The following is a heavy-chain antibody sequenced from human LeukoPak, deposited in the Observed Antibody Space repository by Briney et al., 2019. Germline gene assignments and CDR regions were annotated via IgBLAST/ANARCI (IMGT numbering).Heavy chain of an antibody. D-gene: IGHD6-13*01. J-gene: IGHJ4*02. CDR2: IYYSGST. V-gene: IGHV4-59*08. Sequence: SETLSLTCTVSGGSISSYYWSWIRQPPGKGLEWIGYIYYSGSTNYNPSLKSRVTISVDTSKNQFSLELSSVTAADTAVYYCARQTPGWGYSSSPYFDYWGQGTLVTVSS. CDR3: ARQTPGWGYSSSPYFDY. CDR1: GGSISSYY.